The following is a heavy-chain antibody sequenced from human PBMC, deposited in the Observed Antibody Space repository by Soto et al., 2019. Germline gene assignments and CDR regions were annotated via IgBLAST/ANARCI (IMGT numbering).Heavy chain of an antibody. J-gene: IGHJ5*02. Sequence: QVQLVQTGAEVKKPGASVKVSCKASGNTFTNYDINWVRQATGQGLEYLGWMNPNSGDTANVQKFQGRVTMTWDTSITTAYMELRSLRSEDTAVYFCARGVKYGAYSRWFDPWGLGTLVTVSS. D-gene: IGHD4-17*01. CDR3: ARGVKYGAYSRWFDP. CDR2: MNPNSGDT. CDR1: GNTFTNYD. V-gene: IGHV1-8*01.